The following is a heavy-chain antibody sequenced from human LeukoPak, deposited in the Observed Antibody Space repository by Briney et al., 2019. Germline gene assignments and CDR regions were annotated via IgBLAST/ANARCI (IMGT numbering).Heavy chain of an antibody. V-gene: IGHV4-34*01. CDR2: INHSGST. J-gene: IGHJ4*02. CDR3: ARGREADYYGSGSGNYFDY. D-gene: IGHD3-10*01. Sequence: SETLSLTCAVYGGSFSGYYWSWIRQPPGKGLEWIGEINHSGSTNYNPSLKSRVTISVDTSKNQFFLKLSSVTAADTAVYYCARGREADYYGSGSGNYFDYWGQGTLVTVSS. CDR1: GGSFSGYY.